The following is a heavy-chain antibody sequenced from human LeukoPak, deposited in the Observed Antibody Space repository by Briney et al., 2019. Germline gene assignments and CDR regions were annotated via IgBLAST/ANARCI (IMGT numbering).Heavy chain of an antibody. CDR2: IYYSGST. V-gene: IGHV4-30-4*01. J-gene: IGHJ2*01. CDR1: GGSISSGDYY. D-gene: IGHD3-10*01. Sequence: SETLSLTCTVSGGSISSGDYYWSWIRQPPGKGLEWIGYIYYSGSTYYNPSLKSRVTISVDTSKNQFSLKLSSVTAADTAVYYCARVRDEVRGVPTDYWYFDLWGRGTLVTVSS. CDR3: ARVRDEVRGVPTDYWYFDL.